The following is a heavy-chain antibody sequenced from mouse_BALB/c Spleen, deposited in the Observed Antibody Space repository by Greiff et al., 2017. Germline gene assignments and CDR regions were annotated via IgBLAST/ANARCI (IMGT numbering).Heavy chain of an antibody. D-gene: IGHD2-1*01. J-gene: IGHJ1*01. Sequence: QVQLKQSGAELVRPGVSVKISCKGSGYTFTDYAMHWVKQSHAKSLEWIGVISTYYGDASYNQKFKGKATMTVDKSSSTAYMELARLTSEDSAIYYCARPYGNFSYWYFDVWGARTTVTVSS. CDR1: GYTFTDYA. CDR3: ARPYGNFSYWYFDV. CDR2: ISTYYGDA. V-gene: IGHV1S137*01.